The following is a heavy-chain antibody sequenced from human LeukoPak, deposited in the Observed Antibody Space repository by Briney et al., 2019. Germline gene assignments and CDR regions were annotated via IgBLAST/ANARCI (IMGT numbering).Heavy chain of an antibody. V-gene: IGHV4-4*07. CDR1: GDSISSYY. J-gene: IGHJ4*02. Sequence: SETLSLTCTVSGDSISSYYWTWIRQPAGKGLEWIGRIYASGTTNYNPSLKSRVTISIDTSKNQFSLKLSSVTAADTAVYYCARRVGATRGFDYWGQGTLVTVSS. CDR3: ARRVGATRGFDY. CDR2: IYASGTT. D-gene: IGHD1-26*01.